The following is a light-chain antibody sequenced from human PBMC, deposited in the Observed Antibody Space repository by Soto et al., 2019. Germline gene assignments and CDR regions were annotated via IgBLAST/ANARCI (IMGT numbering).Light chain of an antibody. V-gene: IGLV2-14*01. CDR1: TSDVGGYNY. CDR2: EVS. Sequence: QSALTQPASVSGSPGQSITISCTGTTSDVGGYNYVSWYQQHPGKVPKLLIHEVSNRPSGVSNRFSGSKSGNTASLTISGLQADDEADYYCLSKTSSISYVFGTGTKGTVL. J-gene: IGLJ1*01. CDR3: LSKTSSISYV.